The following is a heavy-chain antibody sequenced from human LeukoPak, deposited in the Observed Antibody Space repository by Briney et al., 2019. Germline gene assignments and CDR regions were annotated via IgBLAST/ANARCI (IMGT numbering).Heavy chain of an antibody. J-gene: IGHJ4*02. CDR3: AHPSTPDYGGLDY. CDR2: ITGSGGSI. Sequence: GGSLRLSCVASGFTFRLYVMTWVRQAPGKGLEWVPAITGSGGSIYYADSVRGRFTISRDNSKNTLYLQMNSLRAEDTAVYYCAHPSTPDYGGLDYWGQGTLVTVSS. CDR1: GFTFRLYV. V-gene: IGHV3-23*01. D-gene: IGHD4-17*01.